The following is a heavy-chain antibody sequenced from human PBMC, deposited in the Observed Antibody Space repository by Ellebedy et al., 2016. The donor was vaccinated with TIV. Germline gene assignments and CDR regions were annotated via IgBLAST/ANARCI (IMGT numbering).Heavy chain of an antibody. CDR2: IYSGGST. V-gene: IGHV3-66*01. CDR3: ARDVATIPLMVSGYGMDV. CDR1: GFTVSSYY. J-gene: IGHJ6*02. D-gene: IGHD2-8*01. Sequence: GESLKISCAASGFTVSSYYMSWVRQAPGKGLEWVSIIYSGGSTYYADSVKGRFTISRNNSKNTLYLQMNSLRAEDTAVYYCARDVATIPLMVSGYGMDVWGRGTTVTVSS.